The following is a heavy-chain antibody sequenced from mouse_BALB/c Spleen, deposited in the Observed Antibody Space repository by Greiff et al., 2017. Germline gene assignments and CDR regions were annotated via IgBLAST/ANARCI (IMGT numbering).Heavy chain of an antibody. CDR3: ARFREGDAMDY. J-gene: IGHJ4*01. Sequence: VQLQQSGPELVKPGASVKVSCKASGYAFTSYNMYWVKQSHGKSLEWIGYIDPYNGGTSYNQKFKGKATLTVDKSSSTAYMQLKSLTSEDSAVYYCARFREGDAMDYWGQGTSVTVSS. V-gene: IGHV1S135*01. CDR1: GYAFTSYN. CDR2: IDPYNGGT.